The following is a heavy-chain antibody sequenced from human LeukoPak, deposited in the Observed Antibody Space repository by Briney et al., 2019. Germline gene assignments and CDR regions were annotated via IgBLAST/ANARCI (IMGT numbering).Heavy chain of an antibody. V-gene: IGHV3-74*01. CDR1: GFTFSNYW. CDR3: ARGHPQLGF. Sequence: PGGSLRLSCAASGFTFSNYWMHWVRQAPGKGLVCVSRINSDGSSTIYADSVKGRFTISRDNAKNTLYLQTNSLRAEDTAVYYCARGHPQLGFWGQGTLVTVSS. CDR2: INSDGSST. J-gene: IGHJ4*02. D-gene: IGHD3-16*01.